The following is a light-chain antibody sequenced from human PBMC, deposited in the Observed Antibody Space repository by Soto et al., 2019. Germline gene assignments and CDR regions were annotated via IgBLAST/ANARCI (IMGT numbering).Light chain of an antibody. CDR1: QSLLHSNGYNY. Sequence: DIVMTQSPLSLPVTPGEPASISCRSSQSLLHSNGYNYLDWYLQKPGQSPQLLIYLGSNRASGVPSRFSGSGSGTDFTLTISSLQPEDFATYYCQQSYNTPLTFGPGTKVDN. CDR3: QQSYNTPLT. J-gene: IGKJ3*01. CDR2: LGS. V-gene: IGKV2-28*01.